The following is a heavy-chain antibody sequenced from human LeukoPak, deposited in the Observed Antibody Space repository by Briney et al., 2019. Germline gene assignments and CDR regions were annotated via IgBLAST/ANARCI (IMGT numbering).Heavy chain of an antibody. Sequence: GGSLRLSCAASGFSVRSNYMSWVRQAPGKGLEWVSVIYSGGDRYYGDSANGRVTISRDNPKNTLYLQMNSLRVEGTAVYYCARAPLNYMTTVVPNAFDIWGQGTMVTVSS. CDR1: GFSVRSNY. D-gene: IGHD4-23*01. J-gene: IGHJ3*02. V-gene: IGHV3-66*01. CDR3: ARAPLNYMTTVVPNAFDI. CDR2: IYSGGDR.